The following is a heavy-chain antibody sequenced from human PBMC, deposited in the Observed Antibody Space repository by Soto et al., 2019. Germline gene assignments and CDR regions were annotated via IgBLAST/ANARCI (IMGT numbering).Heavy chain of an antibody. D-gene: IGHD3-3*01. Sequence: ASVKVSCKASGCTFTSYAMHCVRQTPGQRLEWMGWINAGNGNTKYSQKFQGRVTITRDTSASTAYMELSSLRSEDTAVYYCARGGPRYYDFWSGYSWFDPWGQGTLVTVSS. CDR3: ARGGPRYYDFWSGYSWFDP. J-gene: IGHJ5*02. CDR1: GCTFTSYA. CDR2: INAGNGNT. V-gene: IGHV1-3*01.